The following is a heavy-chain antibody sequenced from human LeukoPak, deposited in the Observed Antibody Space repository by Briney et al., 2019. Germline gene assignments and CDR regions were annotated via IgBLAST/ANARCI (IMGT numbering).Heavy chain of an antibody. CDR2: INWNGGST. CDR3: AELGITMIGGV. V-gene: IGHV3-20*04. D-gene: IGHD3-10*02. J-gene: IGHJ6*04. CDR1: GFTFDDYD. Sequence: GGSLRLSCAASGFTFDDYDMSWVRQAPGKGLEWVSGINWNGGSTGYADSVKGRFTISRDNAKNSLYLQMNSLRAEDTAVYYCAELGITMIGGVWGKGTTVTISS.